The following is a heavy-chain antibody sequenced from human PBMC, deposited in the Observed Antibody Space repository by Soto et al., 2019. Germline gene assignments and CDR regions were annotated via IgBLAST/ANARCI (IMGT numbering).Heavy chain of an antibody. CDR2: INANNGNT. J-gene: IGHJ5*02. D-gene: IGHD3-3*01. V-gene: IGHV1-8*02. CDR3: ARGGWELRFLEWFSWFDP. CDR1: GYTFTSYG. Sequence: GASVKVSCKAAGYTFTSYGISWVRQAPGQGLEWMGWINANNGNTGYAQKFQGRVTMTRNTSISTAYMELSSLRSEDTAVYYCARGGWELRFLEWFSWFDPWGQGTLVTVSS.